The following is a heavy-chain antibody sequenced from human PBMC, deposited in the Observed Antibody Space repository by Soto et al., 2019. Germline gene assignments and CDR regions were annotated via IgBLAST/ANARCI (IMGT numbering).Heavy chain of an antibody. CDR2: INPNTGVT. CDR3: AKIYTWNEWQGGSDY. J-gene: IGHJ4*02. D-gene: IGHD3-3*01. Sequence: QVHLEQSGAEVKKAGASVKISCKASGYSFAAYYINWVRQVSGQGLEWMGWINPNTGVTDYAQKFQGRVTLTRDTSIKTAYLALTSMMSDDTAVYCCAKIYTWNEWQGGSDYWGQGTLLTVSS. V-gene: IGHV1-2*02. CDR1: GYSFAAYY.